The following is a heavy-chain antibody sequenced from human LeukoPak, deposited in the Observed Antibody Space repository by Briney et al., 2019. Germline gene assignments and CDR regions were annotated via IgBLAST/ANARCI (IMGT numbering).Heavy chain of an antibody. D-gene: IGHD2-15*01. CDR3: ARRGVAATNAFDI. CDR1: GFTFSSYA. Sequence: GGSLRLSCAASGFTFSSYAMSWVRQAPGKGLEWVSAISGSGGSTYYADSVKGRFTISRDNSKNTLYLQTNSLRAEDTAVYYCARRGVAATNAFDIWGQGTMVTVSS. V-gene: IGHV3-23*01. J-gene: IGHJ3*02. CDR2: ISGSGGST.